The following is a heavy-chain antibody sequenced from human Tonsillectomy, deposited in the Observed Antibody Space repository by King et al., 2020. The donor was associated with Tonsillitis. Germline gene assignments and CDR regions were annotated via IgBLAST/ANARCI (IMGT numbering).Heavy chain of an antibody. CDR2: IKNDGSRT. CDR3: TRVRTVGFDAFDI. D-gene: IGHD1/OR15-1a*01. J-gene: IGHJ3*02. CDR1: GFTFNSDW. V-gene: IGHV3-74*01. Sequence: VPLVESGGGFVQPGGALRLSFAASGFTFNSDWVHRVRPAPGEGVVGVSPIKNDGSRTSYADSVKGRFTISRDNAKNTLYLQMNSLRAEDTAVYFCTRVRTVGFDAFDIWGQGTMVTVSS.